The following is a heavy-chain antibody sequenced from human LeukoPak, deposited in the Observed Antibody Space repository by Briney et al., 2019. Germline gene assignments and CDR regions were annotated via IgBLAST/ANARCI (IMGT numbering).Heavy chain of an antibody. D-gene: IGHD1-14*01. Sequence: RWASVKVSCKPSGYTFTDYLMHWVRQAPGQGLEWVGWIHPNSGGTNYAPRFQGRVTMTRDTSSTTAYMELSSLRSDGTALYYCARAVGRRGPDAFDVWGQGTMLTVSS. CDR1: GYTFTDYL. CDR2: IHPNSGGT. V-gene: IGHV1-2*02. J-gene: IGHJ3*01. CDR3: ARAVGRRGPDAFDV.